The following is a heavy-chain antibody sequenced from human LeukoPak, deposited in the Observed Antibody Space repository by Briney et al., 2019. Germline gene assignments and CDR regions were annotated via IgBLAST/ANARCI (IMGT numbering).Heavy chain of an antibody. Sequence: GGSLRLSCAASGFTVSSNYMSWVRQAPGKGLEWVSVIYSGGSTYYADSVKGRFTISRDNSKNTLYLQMNSLRAEDTAVYYCAKVATMTYYYDSSGYYPFDYWGQGTLVTVSS. CDR1: GFTVSSNY. CDR2: IYSGGST. J-gene: IGHJ4*02. V-gene: IGHV3-53*01. D-gene: IGHD3-22*01. CDR3: AKVATMTYYYDSSGYYPFDY.